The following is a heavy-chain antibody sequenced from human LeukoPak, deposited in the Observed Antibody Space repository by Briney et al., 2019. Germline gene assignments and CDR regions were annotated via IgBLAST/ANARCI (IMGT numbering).Heavy chain of an antibody. CDR3: ARPRSSLGDFDY. D-gene: IGHD6-6*01. CDR1: GGSISSYY. Sequence: SETLSLTCTVSGGSISSYYWSWIRQPPGKGLEWIGYIYYSGSTNYNPSLKSRVTISVDTSKNQFSLTLSSATAADTAVYYCARPRSSLGDFDYWGQGTLVTVSS. CDR2: IYYSGST. J-gene: IGHJ4*02. V-gene: IGHV4-59*01.